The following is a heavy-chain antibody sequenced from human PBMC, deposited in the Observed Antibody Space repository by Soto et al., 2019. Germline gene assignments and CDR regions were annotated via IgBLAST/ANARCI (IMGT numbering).Heavy chain of an antibody. CDR2: ISSDESNI. Sequence: GGSLRLSCAASGFTFSNSAMHWVRQAPGKGLEWVAVISSDESNIYYADSMKGRFTISRDNSKNTLYLQMNSLRAEDTAVYYCAKDGSRLRFLEWLLYLDCRGQGTLVTVSS. CDR3: AKDGSRLRFLEWLLYLDC. D-gene: IGHD3-3*01. CDR1: GFTFSNSA. V-gene: IGHV3-30*04. J-gene: IGHJ4*02.